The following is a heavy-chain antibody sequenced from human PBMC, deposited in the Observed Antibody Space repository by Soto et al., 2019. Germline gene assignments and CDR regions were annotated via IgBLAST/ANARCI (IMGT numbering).Heavy chain of an antibody. D-gene: IGHD3-3*01. CDR3: ASALVGANYDFWSGYYPHNWFDP. J-gene: IGHJ5*02. V-gene: IGHV4-39*01. CDR1: GGSISSSSYY. Sequence: SETLSLTCTVSGGSISSSSYYWGWIRQPPGKGLEWIGSIYYSGSTYYNPSLKSRVTISVDTSKNQFSLKLSSVTAADTAVYYCASALVGANYDFWSGYYPHNWFDPWGQGTLVTVSS. CDR2: IYYSGST.